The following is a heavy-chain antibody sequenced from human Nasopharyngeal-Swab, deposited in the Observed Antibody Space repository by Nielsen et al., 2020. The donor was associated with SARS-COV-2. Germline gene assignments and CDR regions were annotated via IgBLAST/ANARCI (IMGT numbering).Heavy chain of an antibody. CDR1: GYTFTSYY. CDR2: INPSGGST. J-gene: IGHJ4*02. V-gene: IGHV1-46*01. CDR3: VREYCSGGSCYQSFEY. Sequence: ASVKVSCKASGYTFTSYYMHWVRQAPGQGLEWMGIINPSGGSTSYAQKFQGRVTMTRDTSISTAYMELNSLRSDDTAVYYCVREYCSGGSCYQSFEYWGQGTLVAVSS. D-gene: IGHD2-15*01.